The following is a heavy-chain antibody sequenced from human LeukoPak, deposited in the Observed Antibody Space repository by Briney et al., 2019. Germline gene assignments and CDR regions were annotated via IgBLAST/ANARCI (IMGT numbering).Heavy chain of an antibody. V-gene: IGHV4-39*01. D-gene: IGHD2-2*01. CDR3: ARGVLGYCTTTRCFVETYGAFDV. CDR1: GTSISSSTYY. Sequence: SETLSLTCTVSGTSISSSTYYWGWIRQPPGKGLEWIGSFYYSGSTYYKPSLKSRVTISVITSKNQFSLKLSSVTAADTAVYYCARGVLGYCTTTRCFVETYGAFDVWGQGTMVTVSS. J-gene: IGHJ3*01. CDR2: FYYSGST.